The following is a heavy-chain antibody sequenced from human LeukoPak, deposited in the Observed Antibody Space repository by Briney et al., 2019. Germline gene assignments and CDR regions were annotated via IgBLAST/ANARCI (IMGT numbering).Heavy chain of an antibody. CDR1: GFTFSSYG. J-gene: IGHJ4*02. V-gene: IGHV3-30*03. CDR3: ARESHGGPFWYFDY. Sequence: PGGSLRLSCAASGFTFSSYGMHWVRQAPGKGLEWVAVISYDGSNKYYADSVKGRFTISRDNSKNTLYLQMNSLRAEDTAVYYCARESHGGPFWYFDYWGQGTLVTVSS. D-gene: IGHD3-3*01. CDR2: ISYDGSNK.